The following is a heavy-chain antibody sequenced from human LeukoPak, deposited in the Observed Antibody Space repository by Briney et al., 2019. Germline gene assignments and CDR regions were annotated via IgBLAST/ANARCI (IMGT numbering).Heavy chain of an antibody. V-gene: IGHV1-69*04. D-gene: IGHD1-26*01. J-gene: IGHJ4*02. CDR2: IIPILGIA. Sequence: ASVKVSCKASGGTFSSYAISWVRQAPGQGLEWMGRIIPILGIANYAQKFQGRVTITADKSTSTAYMELSSLRSEDTAVYYCARDLGIVGATTGYIDWGQGTLVTVSS. CDR3: ARDLGIVGATTGYID. CDR1: GGTFSSYA.